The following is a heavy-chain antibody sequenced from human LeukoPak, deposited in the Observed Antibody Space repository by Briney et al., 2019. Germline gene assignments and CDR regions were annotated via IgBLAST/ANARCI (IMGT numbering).Heavy chain of an antibody. CDR3: AKDGGNSLDY. Sequence: PGRSLRLSCAASGFTFSSYGMHWVRHAPGKGLEWVAAIWYDGSNKYYADSVKGRFTISRDNSKNTLYLQMNSLRAKDTAVYYCAKDGGNSLDYWGQGTLVTVSS. D-gene: IGHD1-1*01. V-gene: IGHV3-33*06. CDR2: IWYDGSNK. J-gene: IGHJ4*02. CDR1: GFTFSSYG.